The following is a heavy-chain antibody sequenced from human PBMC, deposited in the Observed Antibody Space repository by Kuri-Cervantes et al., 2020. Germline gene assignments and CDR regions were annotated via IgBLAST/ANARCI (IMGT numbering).Heavy chain of an antibody. Sequence: ASVKVSCKASGYTFTSYDINWVRQATGQGLEWMGWMNPNSGNTGYAQKFQGRVTMTRNTSISTAYMELSSLRSEDTAVYYCARVVVAATHWFDPGAREPWSPSPQ. CDR2: MNPNSGNT. CDR1: GYTFTSYD. J-gene: IGHJ5*02. D-gene: IGHD2-15*01. CDR3: ARVVVAATHWFDP. V-gene: IGHV1-8*01.